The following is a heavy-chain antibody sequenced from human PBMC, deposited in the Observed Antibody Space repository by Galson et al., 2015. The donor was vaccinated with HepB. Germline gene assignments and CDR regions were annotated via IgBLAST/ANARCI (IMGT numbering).Heavy chain of an antibody. CDR3: AIKRGPSIAAAGPTEYFQH. V-gene: IGHV1-69*04. CDR2: IIPILGIA. J-gene: IGHJ1*01. CDR1: GYTFTSYG. Sequence: SVKVSCKASGYTFTSYGISWVRQAPGQGLEWMGRIIPILGIANYAQKFQGRVTITADKSTSTAYMELSSLRSEDTAVYYCAIKRGPSIAAAGPTEYFQHWGQGTLVTVSS. D-gene: IGHD6-13*01.